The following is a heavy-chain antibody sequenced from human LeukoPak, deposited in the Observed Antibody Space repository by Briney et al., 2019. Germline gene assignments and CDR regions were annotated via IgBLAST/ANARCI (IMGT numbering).Heavy chain of an antibody. J-gene: IGHJ6*02. CDR1: GFTVTSNF. CDR2: IYSGGST. CDR3: TKPMGRTAYYSGMDV. V-gene: IGHV3-66*04. D-gene: IGHD2-21*02. Sequence: GGSLTLSCAAHGFTVTSNFTGSVRQAPGKGLEWVSVIYSGGSTYYADSVKGRFTIARDNSKNTLYLQMNSLRAEDTAVYYCTKPMGRTAYYSGMDVKGQGSTVTVSS.